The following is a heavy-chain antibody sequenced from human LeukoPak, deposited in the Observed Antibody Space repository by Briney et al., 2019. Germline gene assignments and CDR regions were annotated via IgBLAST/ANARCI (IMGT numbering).Heavy chain of an antibody. D-gene: IGHD3-10*01. V-gene: IGHV2-70*01. CDR1: GFSLSTSGMC. CDR3: ARMDMVRGAPDY. CDR2: IDWDDDK. J-gene: IGHJ4*02. Sequence: SGPALVKPTQTLTLTCTFSGFSLSTSGMCVSWIRQPPGKALEWLALIDWDDDKYYSTSLKARLTISKDTSKNQVVLTMTNMDPVDTATYYCARMDMVRGAPDYWGQGTLVTVSS.